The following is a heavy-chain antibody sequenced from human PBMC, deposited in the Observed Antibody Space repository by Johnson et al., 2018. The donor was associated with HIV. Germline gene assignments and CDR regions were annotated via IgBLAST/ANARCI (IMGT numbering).Heavy chain of an antibody. CDR2: VNQDGSAQ. Sequence: VQLVESGGGLVQPGGSLRLSCAASGFTLSNHWMSWVRQAPGKGLEYVANVNQDGSAQFYVDSVKGRFTISRDNAKNSLYLQMNSLRDEDTAVYYCVRGLTGEQVDIWGQGTMVTVSS. V-gene: IGHV3-7*05. CDR1: GFTLSNHW. CDR3: VRGLTGEQVDI. J-gene: IGHJ3*02. D-gene: IGHD3-16*01.